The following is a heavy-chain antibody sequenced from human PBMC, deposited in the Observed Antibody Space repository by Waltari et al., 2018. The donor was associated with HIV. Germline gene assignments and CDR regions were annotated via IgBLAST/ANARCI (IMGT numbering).Heavy chain of an antibody. CDR3: VRSRLTGDANPAAKSDYYLDV. D-gene: IGHD2-21*02. V-gene: IGHV1-45*02. CDR1: GYTFTYRF. CDR2: ITPYNGIT. J-gene: IGHJ2*01. Sequence: QMQLSQSGAAVREPGSSVKVACSASGYTFTYRFSHWVRPAPGPSLEWMGWITPYNGITAVAPQFQGRLTISREMSLTAMYMELRDLTSADTAMYYCVRSRLTGDANPAAKSDYYLDVWGPGTQVTVSS.